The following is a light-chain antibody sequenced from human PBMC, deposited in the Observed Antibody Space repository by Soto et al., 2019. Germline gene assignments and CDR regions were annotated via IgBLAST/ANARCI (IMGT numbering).Light chain of an antibody. CDR2: AAS. V-gene: IGKV1-39*01. J-gene: IGKJ1*01. CDR3: QQSYSSPPT. CDR1: QSISTR. Sequence: DIQMTQSPSTLSGSVGDRVTITCRASQSISTRLAWYQQKPGKAPKLLIFAASSLQSGVPSRFSGSRSGPDFTLTISSLQPEDFATYYCQQSYSSPPTFGQGTKVYIK.